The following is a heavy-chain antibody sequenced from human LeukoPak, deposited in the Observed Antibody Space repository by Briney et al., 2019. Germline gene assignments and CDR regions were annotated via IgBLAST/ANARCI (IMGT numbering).Heavy chain of an antibody. CDR2: ISAYNGNT. V-gene: IGHV1-18*01. CDR1: GYTFTSYG. J-gene: IGHJ4*02. D-gene: IGHD3-22*01. CDR3: AREGYYYDSSGVYFDY. Sequence: SVKLSGKASGYTFTSYGISWVRQAPGQGLEWMGWISAYNGNTNYAQKLQGRVTITADESTSTAYMELSSLRSEDTAVYYCAREGYYYDSSGVYFDYWGQGTLV.